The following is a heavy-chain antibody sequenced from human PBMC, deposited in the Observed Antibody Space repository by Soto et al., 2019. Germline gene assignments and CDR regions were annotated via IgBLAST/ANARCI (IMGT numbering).Heavy chain of an antibody. Sequence: PGGSLRLSCAASGFTFSSYAMHWVRQAPGKGLEWVAVISYDGSNKYYADSVKGRFTISRDNSKNTLYLQMNCLRAEDTAVYYCASDRGIDNYYYYGMDVWGQGTTVNVSS. V-gene: IGHV3-30-3*01. J-gene: IGHJ6*01. CDR3: ASDRGIDNYYYYGMDV. CDR2: ISYDGSNK. CDR1: GFTFSSYA.